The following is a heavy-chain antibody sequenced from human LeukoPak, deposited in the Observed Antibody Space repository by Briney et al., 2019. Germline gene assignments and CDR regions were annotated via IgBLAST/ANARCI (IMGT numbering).Heavy chain of an antibody. CDR3: ARGITMVRGVISSTDY. D-gene: IGHD3-10*01. Sequence: GGSLRLSCAASGFTFSSYGMHWVRQAPGKGLEWVAVIWYDGSNKYYADSVKGRFTSSRDNSKNTLYLQMNSLRAEDTAVYYCARGITMVRGVISSTDYWGQGTLVTVSS. CDR2: IWYDGSNK. V-gene: IGHV3-33*01. J-gene: IGHJ4*02. CDR1: GFTFSSYG.